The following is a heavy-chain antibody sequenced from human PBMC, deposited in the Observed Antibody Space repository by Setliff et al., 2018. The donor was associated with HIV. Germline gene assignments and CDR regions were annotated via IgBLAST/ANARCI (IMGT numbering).Heavy chain of an antibody. CDR3: ARVLLRTNAVYGVVSNRFDP. Sequence: GSLRLSCVVSGFTSSTYEVNWVRQAPGKGLEWVSCISSSGTTISYADSVKGRFTISRDNAKSSLYLQMNSLRAEDTAVYYCARVLLRTNAVYGVVSNRFDPWGQGTLVTVSS. CDR2: ISSSGTTI. V-gene: IGHV3-48*03. J-gene: IGHJ5*02. D-gene: IGHD2-8*01. CDR1: GFTSSTYE.